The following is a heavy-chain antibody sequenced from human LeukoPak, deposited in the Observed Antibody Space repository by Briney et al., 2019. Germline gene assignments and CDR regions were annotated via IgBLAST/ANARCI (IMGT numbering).Heavy chain of an antibody. CDR2: IKQDGSEK. J-gene: IGHJ6*03. CDR1: GITFSTYT. Sequence: GGSLRLSCAASGITFSTYTMTWVRQAPGKGLEWVANIKQDGSEKYYVDSVKGRFTISRDNAKNSLYLQMNSLRAEDTAVYYCARDRFLDIDYYYYMDVWGKGTTVTVSS. D-gene: IGHD3-3*01. V-gene: IGHV3-7*01. CDR3: ARDRFLDIDYYYYMDV.